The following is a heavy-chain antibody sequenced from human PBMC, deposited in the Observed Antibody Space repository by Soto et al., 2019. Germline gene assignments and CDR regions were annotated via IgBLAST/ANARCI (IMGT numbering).Heavy chain of an antibody. J-gene: IGHJ6*02. CDR3: AKDIRTGRRLHANYYYYGMYV. CDR1: GFSFSNAW. CDR2: ISWNSGSI. D-gene: IGHD4-4*01. Sequence: PGGSLRLSCAASGFSFSNAWMGWVRQAPGKGLEWVSGISWNSGSIGYADSVKGRFTISRDNAKNSLYLQMNSLRAEDTALYYCAKDIRTGRRLHANYYYYGMYVRGQGTTVTVSS. V-gene: IGHV3-9*01.